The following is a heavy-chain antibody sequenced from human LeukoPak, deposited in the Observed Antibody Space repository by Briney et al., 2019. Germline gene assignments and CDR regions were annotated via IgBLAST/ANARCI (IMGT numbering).Heavy chain of an antibody. CDR3: ARDLKFDY. CDR2: ISYDGSNK. Sequence: GGSLRLSCAASGFTFSNYALSWVRQAPGKGLEWVAVISYDGSNKYYADSVKGRFTISRDNSKNTLYLQMNSLRAEDTAVYYCARDLKFDYWGQGTLVTVSS. CDR1: GFTFSNYA. V-gene: IGHV3-30-3*01. J-gene: IGHJ4*02.